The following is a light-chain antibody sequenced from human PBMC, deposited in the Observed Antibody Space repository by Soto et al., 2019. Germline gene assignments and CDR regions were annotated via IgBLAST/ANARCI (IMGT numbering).Light chain of an antibody. Sequence: EVMLTQSPGTLSLSPGERATLSCRASQSIFSNYLAWYQQNSGQAPRLLIYGASNRATGIPDRFSGSGSGTDFTLTNSRLEPDDFAVYYCQQYGTSPRTFGQGTKVEFK. V-gene: IGKV3-20*01. J-gene: IGKJ1*01. CDR3: QQYGTSPRT. CDR2: GAS. CDR1: QSIFSNY.